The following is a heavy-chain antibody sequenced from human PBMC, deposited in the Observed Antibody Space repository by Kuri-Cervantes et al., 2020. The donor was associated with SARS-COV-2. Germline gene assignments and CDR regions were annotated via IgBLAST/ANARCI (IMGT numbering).Heavy chain of an antibody. J-gene: IGHJ4*02. Sequence: GESLKISCAASGFTFSSYSMNWVRQAPGKGLEWVSYIISSSSTIYYADSVKGRFTISRDNAKNSLYLQMNSLRAEDTAVYYCARGLGYCSGGSCYSRSSSDYWGQGTLVTVSS. V-gene: IGHV3-48*01. CDR1: GFTFSSYS. CDR2: IISSSSTI. CDR3: ARGLGYCSGGSCYSRSSSDY. D-gene: IGHD2-15*01.